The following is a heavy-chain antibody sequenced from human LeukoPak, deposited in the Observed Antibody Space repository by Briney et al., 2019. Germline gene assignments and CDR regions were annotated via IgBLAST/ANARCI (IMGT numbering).Heavy chain of an antibody. Sequence: GGSLRLSCAASGFTFTTYWMGWVRQAPGKGLEWVANIKQDGSEQYYVDSVKGRFTISRDNAKNSLSLQMNSLRAEDTAVYYCARPLLYYYGSETYFWFDPWGQGTLVTVSS. D-gene: IGHD3-10*01. J-gene: IGHJ5*02. CDR1: GFTFTTYW. V-gene: IGHV3-7*01. CDR2: IKQDGSEQ. CDR3: ARPLLYYYGSETYFWFDP.